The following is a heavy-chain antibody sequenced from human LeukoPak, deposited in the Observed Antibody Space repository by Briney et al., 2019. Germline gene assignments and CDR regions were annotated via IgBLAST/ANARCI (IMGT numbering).Heavy chain of an antibody. CDR1: GYTFTSYA. Sequence: ASVKVSCKASGYTFTSYAMNWVRQAPGQGLEWMEWINTNTGDPTYAQGFTGRFVFSLDTSVSTAYLQISSLKAEDTAVYYCAREVAAAAPWFDPWGQGALVTVSS. D-gene: IGHD6-13*01. V-gene: IGHV7-4-1*02. CDR2: INTNTGDP. CDR3: AREVAAAAPWFDP. J-gene: IGHJ5*02.